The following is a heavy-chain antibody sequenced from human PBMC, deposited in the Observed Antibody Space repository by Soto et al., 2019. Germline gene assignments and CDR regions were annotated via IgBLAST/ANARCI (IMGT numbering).Heavy chain of an antibody. D-gene: IGHD3-22*01. V-gene: IGHV4-59*01. Sequence: PSETLSLTCTVSGGSISSYYWSWIRQPPGKGLEWIGYIYYSGSTNYNPSLKSRVTISVDTSKNQFSLKLSSVTAADTAVYYCARYSRRTMIERPGGNWFDPWGQGTLVTVSS. CDR2: IYYSGST. CDR1: GGSISSYY. CDR3: ARYSRRTMIERPGGNWFDP. J-gene: IGHJ5*02.